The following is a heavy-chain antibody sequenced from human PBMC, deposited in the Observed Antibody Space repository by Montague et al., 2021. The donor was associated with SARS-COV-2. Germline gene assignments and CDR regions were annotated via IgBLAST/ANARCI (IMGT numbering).Heavy chain of an antibody. CDR1: GFTFRGYS. CDR2: ISASVGAP. D-gene: IGHD2-21*02. V-gene: IGHV3-23*01. Sequence: FLRLSCAASGFTFRGYSMTWVRQAPGKGLEWVSSISASVGAPYYADSVKGRFTISRDNSNNLLYLHMNSLRAEDTAGYFCAKCSSTDCYWGWFDPWGQGTLVTVSS. J-gene: IGHJ5*02. CDR3: AKCSSTDCYWGWFDP.